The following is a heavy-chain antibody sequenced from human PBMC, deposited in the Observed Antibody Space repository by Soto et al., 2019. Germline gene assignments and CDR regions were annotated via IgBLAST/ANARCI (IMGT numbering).Heavy chain of an antibody. CDR2: VYYSGST. V-gene: IGHV4-59*01. D-gene: IGHD3-22*01. Sequence: QVQLQESGPGLVKPSETLSLTCTVSGESISGYYWSWIRQPPGKGLEWIGYVYYSGSTNYNPSLKSRVTISVDTSKNQFSLKLSSVTAADTAVYYWARDRTIYGSGYPYNWFDPWGQGTLVTVSS. CDR3: ARDRTIYGSGYPYNWFDP. J-gene: IGHJ5*02. CDR1: GESISGYY.